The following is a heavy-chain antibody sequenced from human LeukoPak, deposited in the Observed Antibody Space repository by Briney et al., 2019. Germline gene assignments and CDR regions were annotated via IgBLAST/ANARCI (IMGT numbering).Heavy chain of an antibody. CDR2: ISGSGDNT. Sequence: PGGSLRLSCAASGFTFSNYAMSWVRQAPGKGLEWVSGISGSGDNTYYADSVKGRFTISRDNSKDTLYLQMNSLRAEDTAVYYCGKVGNDNGDYPDYWGQGTLVTVSS. J-gene: IGHJ4*02. V-gene: IGHV3-23*01. CDR3: GKVGNDNGDYPDY. D-gene: IGHD4-17*01. CDR1: GFTFSNYA.